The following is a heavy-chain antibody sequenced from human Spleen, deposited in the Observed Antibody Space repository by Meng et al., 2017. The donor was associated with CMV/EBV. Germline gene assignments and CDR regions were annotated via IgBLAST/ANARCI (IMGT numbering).Heavy chain of an antibody. V-gene: IGHV4-59*01. D-gene: IGHD2-21*01. Sequence: SETLSLTCTVSGGSISSYYWSWIRQPPGKGLEWIGYVYYIGNTNYNPSLKSRVTISVDTSKNQFSLKLSSVTAADTAVYYCARRSYSYYGMDVWGPGSTVTVSS. J-gene: IGHJ6*02. CDR3: ARRSYSYYGMDV. CDR2: VYYIGNT. CDR1: GGSISSYY.